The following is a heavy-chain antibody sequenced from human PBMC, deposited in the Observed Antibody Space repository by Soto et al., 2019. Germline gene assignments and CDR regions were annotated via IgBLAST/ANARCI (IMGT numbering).Heavy chain of an antibody. D-gene: IGHD3-10*01. Sequence: GGSLRLSCAASGFTFSNAWMSWVRQAPGEGLEWVGRINSKTDGGTTDYAAPVKGRFTISRDDSKNTLYLQMNSLKTEDTAVYYCTGMVITMVRGVIIQAPDYWGQGTLVTVSS. V-gene: IGHV3-15*01. J-gene: IGHJ4*02. CDR3: TGMVITMVRGVIIQAPDY. CDR1: GFTFSNAW. CDR2: INSKTDGGTT.